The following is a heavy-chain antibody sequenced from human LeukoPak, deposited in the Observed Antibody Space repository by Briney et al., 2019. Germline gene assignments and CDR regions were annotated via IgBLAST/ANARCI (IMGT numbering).Heavy chain of an antibody. D-gene: IGHD3-16*02. CDR1: GGTFSSYA. Sequence: SVKVSCKASGGTFSSYAISWVRQAPGQGLEWMGGIIPIFGTANYAQKFQGRVTITTDESTSTAYMELSSLRSEDTVVYYCTREGVYAPDPSSYHRDAFDIWGQGTVVIVSS. CDR3: TREGVYAPDPSSYHRDAFDI. V-gene: IGHV1-69*05. J-gene: IGHJ3*02. CDR2: IIPIFGTA.